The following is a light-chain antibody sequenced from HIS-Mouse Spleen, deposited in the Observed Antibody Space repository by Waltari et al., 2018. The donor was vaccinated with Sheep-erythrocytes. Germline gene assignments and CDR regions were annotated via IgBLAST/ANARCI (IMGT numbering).Light chain of an antibody. CDR2: EDS. Sequence: QSALTQPPSASGSPGQSVTISCTGTRSDVVGYNYVSWYQQHPGKAPKLMIYEDSKRPSAVLDRFSGSKSGNTASLTVTGRQAEDEADYYCSSYAGSNNWVFGGGTKLTVL. CDR3: SSYAGSNNWV. CDR1: RSDVVGYNY. J-gene: IGLJ3*02. V-gene: IGLV2-8*01.